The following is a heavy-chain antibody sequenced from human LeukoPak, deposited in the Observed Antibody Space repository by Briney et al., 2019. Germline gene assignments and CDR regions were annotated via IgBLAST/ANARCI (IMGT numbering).Heavy chain of an antibody. D-gene: IGHD3-9*01. V-gene: IGHV4-59*01. J-gene: IGHJ2*01. CDR2: IYYSGST. CDR1: GGSISSYY. CDR3: AGTPLRYFDWLSSRGGRPRSYWYFDL. Sequence: PSETLSLTCTVSGGSISSYYWCWTRQPPGKGLEWIGYIYYSGSTNYNPSLKSRVTISVDTSKNQFSLKLSSVTAADTAVYYCAGTPLRYFDWLSSRGGRPRSYWYFDLWGRGTLVTVSS.